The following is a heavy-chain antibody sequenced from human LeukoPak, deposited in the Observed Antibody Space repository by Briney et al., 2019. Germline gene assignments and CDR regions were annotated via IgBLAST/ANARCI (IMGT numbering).Heavy chain of an antibody. Sequence: ASVKVSCKASGYTFTSYGISWVRQAPGQGLEWMGWISAYNGNTNYAQKLQGRVTMTTDTSTSTAYMKLRSLRSDDTAVYYCAKALWFGELLPRGYFDYWGQGTLVTVSS. CDR3: AKALWFGELLPRGYFDY. J-gene: IGHJ4*02. D-gene: IGHD3-10*01. V-gene: IGHV1-18*01. CDR1: GYTFTSYG. CDR2: ISAYNGNT.